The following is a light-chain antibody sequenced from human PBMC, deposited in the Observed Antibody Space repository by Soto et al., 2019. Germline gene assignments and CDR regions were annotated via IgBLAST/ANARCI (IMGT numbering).Light chain of an antibody. CDR2: GAS. CDR1: QSVSSSY. V-gene: IGKV3-20*01. J-gene: IGKJ5*01. Sequence: EIVVTQSTGTLSLSPGERATLACRASQSVSSSYLAWYQQKPGQAPRLLIYGASSRATGIPDRFSGSGSGTDFTLTISRLEPEDFAVYYCQLYGISPHFGQGTRLEIK. CDR3: QLYGISPH.